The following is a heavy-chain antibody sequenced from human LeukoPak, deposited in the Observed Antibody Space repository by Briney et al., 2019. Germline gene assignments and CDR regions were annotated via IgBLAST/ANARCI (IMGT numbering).Heavy chain of an antibody. CDR1: GFTFSSYA. CDR3: AEAHYDILTGYPPDY. V-gene: IGHV3-23*01. CDR2: ISGSGGST. D-gene: IGHD3-9*01. Sequence: GGSLRLSCAASGFTFSSYAMSWVRQAPGEGLEWVSAISGSGGSTYYADSVKGRFTISRDNSKNTLYLQMNSLRAEDTAVYYCAEAHYDILTGYPPDYWGQGTLVTVSS. J-gene: IGHJ4*02.